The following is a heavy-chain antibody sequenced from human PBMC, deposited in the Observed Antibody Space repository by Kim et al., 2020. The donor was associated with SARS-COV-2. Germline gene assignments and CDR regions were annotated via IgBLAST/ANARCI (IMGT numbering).Heavy chain of an antibody. D-gene: IGHD5-18*01. CDR2: ISYDGSNK. Sequence: GGSLRLSCAASGFTFSSYAMHWVRQAPGKGLEWVAVISYDGSNKYYADSVKGRFTISRDNSKNTLYLQMNSLRAEDTAVYYCARDGGVLDTAMAKRPYYYYYYMDVWGKGTTVTVSS. CDR3: ARDGGVLDTAMAKRPYYYYYYMDV. CDR1: GFTFSSYA. J-gene: IGHJ6*03. V-gene: IGHV3-30*04.